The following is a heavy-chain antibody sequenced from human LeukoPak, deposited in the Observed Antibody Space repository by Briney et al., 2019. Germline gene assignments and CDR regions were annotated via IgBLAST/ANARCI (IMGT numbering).Heavy chain of an antibody. CDR2: ISGSGDNT. Sequence: GGSLRLSCAASGFTFSGFAMSWVRRTLGKGLEWVSGISGSGDNTLYADSVKGRFTISRDNSKNTLYLQMNSLRAEDTAVYYCARGGGLLYYYGMDVWGQGTTVTVSS. CDR3: ARGGGLLYYYGMDV. CDR1: GFTFSGFA. D-gene: IGHD3-16*01. V-gene: IGHV3-23*01. J-gene: IGHJ6*02.